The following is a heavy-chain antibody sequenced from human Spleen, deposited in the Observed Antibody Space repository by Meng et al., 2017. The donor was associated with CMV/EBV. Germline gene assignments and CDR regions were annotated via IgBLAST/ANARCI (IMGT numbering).Heavy chain of an antibody. CDR2: MYHTGNS. V-gene: IGHV4-4*02. CDR3: ARVSSPGGLKLLGWFDP. D-gene: IGHD6-6*01. CDR1: SISSSHW. Sequence: SISSSHWWSWVRQPPGKGLEWIGEMYHTGNSDYNPSLKSRVTISIDKSKNQYHLTLTSVTAADTAVYYCARVSSPGGLKLLGWFDPWGQGALVTVSS. J-gene: IGHJ5*02.